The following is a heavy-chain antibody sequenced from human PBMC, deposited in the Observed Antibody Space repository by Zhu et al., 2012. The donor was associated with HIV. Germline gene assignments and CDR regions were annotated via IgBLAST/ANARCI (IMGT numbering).Heavy chain of an antibody. D-gene: IGHD5-18*01. J-gene: IGHJ6*02. V-gene: IGHV3-43D*04. CDR2: ISWDGGST. Sequence: EVQLVESGGVVVQPGGSLRLSCAASGFTFDDYAMHWVRQAPGKGLEWVSLISWDGGSTYYADSVKGRFTISRDNSKNSLYLQMNSLRAEDTALYYCAKDLGGYSYGRYYYYGMDVWGQGTTGHRLL. CDR1: GFTFDDYA. CDR3: AKDLGGYSYGRYYYYGMDV.